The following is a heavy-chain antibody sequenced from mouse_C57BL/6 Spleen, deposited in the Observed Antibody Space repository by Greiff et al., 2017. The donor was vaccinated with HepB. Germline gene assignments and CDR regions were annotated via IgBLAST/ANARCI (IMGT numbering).Heavy chain of an antibody. CDR2: IYPGDGDT. V-gene: IGHV1-82*01. CDR3: ARGDSSGHVDY. D-gene: IGHD3-2*02. CDR1: GYAFSSSW. J-gene: IGHJ2*01. Sequence: QVQLQQSGPELVKPGASVKISCKASGYAFSSSWMNWVKQRPGKGLEWIGRIYPGDGDTNYNGKFKGKATLSADKSSSTAYMQLSSLTSEDSAVYFCARGDSSGHVDYWGQGTTLTVSS.